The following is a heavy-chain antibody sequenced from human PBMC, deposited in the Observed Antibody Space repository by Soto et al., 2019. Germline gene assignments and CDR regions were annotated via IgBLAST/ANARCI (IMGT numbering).Heavy chain of an antibody. CDR1: GGTFSSYA. CDR3: ARTVGYCSGGSCPPLTRRGMDV. V-gene: IGHV1-69*06. CDR2: IIPIFGTA. D-gene: IGHD2-15*01. J-gene: IGHJ6*02. Sequence: SVKVSCKASGGTFSSYAISWVRQAPGQGLEWMGGIIPIFGTANYAQKFQGRVTITADKSTSTAYMELSSLRSEDTAVYYCARTVGYCSGGSCPPLTRRGMDVWGQGTTVTVS.